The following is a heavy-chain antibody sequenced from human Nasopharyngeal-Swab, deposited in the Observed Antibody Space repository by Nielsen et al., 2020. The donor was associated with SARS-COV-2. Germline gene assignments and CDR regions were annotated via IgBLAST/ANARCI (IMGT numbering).Heavy chain of an antibody. V-gene: IGHV4-34*01. J-gene: IGHJ6*02. CDR3: ARGSTMNGYYGMDV. CDR1: RASFLGYY. D-gene: IGHD3-22*01. Sequence: SDTLSLTSAVHRASFLGYYWSCLRPSPGKWLVCIGEINHRGSTNYNPSLKSRVTIPVDTPKTQFSLKLSSVTAADEAVYYCARGSTMNGYYGMDVWGQGTMVTVSS. CDR2: INHRGST.